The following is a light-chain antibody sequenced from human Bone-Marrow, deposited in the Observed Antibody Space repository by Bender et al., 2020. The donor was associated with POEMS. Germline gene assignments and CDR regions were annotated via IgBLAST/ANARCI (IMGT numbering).Light chain of an antibody. CDR1: SGSIARHY. J-gene: IGLJ3*02. CDR3: QSYDNTNWV. Sequence: NFFLTQPHSVSGSPGKTVTISCTRSSGSIARHYVQWYQQRPGSVPTTVIFEDDHRPSGVPDRFSGSIDTSSNSASLIISGLRAEDEADYCCQSYDNTNWVFGGGTKLTVL. V-gene: IGLV6-57*03. CDR2: EDD.